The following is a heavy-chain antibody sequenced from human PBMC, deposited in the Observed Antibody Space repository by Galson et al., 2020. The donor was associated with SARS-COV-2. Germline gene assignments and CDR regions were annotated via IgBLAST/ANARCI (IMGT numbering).Heavy chain of an antibody. Sequence: SETLSLTCTVSGGSINSADYYWSWIRQSPGKGLEWTGYIFYIGNTYYNPSLNSRVTISIDTSKNQFSLSLSTVTAADAAVYFCARVRRYFDWSMDYWGQGTLVTVSS. V-gene: IGHV4-30-4*01. D-gene: IGHD3-9*01. CDR1: GGSINSADYY. CDR3: ARVRRYFDWSMDY. CDR2: IFYIGNT. J-gene: IGHJ4*02.